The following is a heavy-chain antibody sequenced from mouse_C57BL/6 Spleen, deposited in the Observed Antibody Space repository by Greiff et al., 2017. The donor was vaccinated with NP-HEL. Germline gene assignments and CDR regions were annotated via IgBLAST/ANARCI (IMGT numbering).Heavy chain of an antibody. CDR1: GFSLTSYG. CDR3: ARITTVGYFDV. CDR2: IWSGGST. V-gene: IGHV2-2*01. J-gene: IGHJ1*03. D-gene: IGHD1-1*01. Sequence: QVQLKESGPGLVQPSQSLSITCTVSGFSLTSYGVHWVRQSPGKGLEWLGVIWSGGSTDYNAAFISRLSISKDNSKSQVFFKMNSLQADDTAIYYCARITTVGYFDVWGTGTTVTVSS.